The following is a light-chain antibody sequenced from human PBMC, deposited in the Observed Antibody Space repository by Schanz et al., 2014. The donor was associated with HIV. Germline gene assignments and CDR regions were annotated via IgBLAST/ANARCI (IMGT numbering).Light chain of an antibody. CDR2: EVT. CDR3: CSYAATSNVL. CDR1: RNDVGTYNL. V-gene: IGLV2-23*02. J-gene: IGLJ3*02. Sequence: QSALTQPASVSGSPGQSITISCTGTRNDVGTYNLVSWYQQHPGKAPQLMIYEVTKRPSGVSDRFSGSKSDNTASLTISGLHADDEADYYCCSYAATSNVLFGGGTKLTVL.